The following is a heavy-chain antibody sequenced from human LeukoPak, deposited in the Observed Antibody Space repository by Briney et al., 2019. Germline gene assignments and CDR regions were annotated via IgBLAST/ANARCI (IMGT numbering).Heavy chain of an antibody. V-gene: IGHV4-34*01. J-gene: IGHJ5*02. CDR1: GGSFSGYY. D-gene: IGHD4/OR15-4a*01. CDR2: INHSGST. CDR3: ARGRGTNYADWFDP. Sequence: PSETLSLTCAVYGGSFSGYYWSWIRQPPGKGLEWIGEINHSGSTNYNPSLKSRVTISVDTSKNQFSLKLSSVTAADTAVYYCARGRGTNYADWFDPWGQGTLVTVSS.